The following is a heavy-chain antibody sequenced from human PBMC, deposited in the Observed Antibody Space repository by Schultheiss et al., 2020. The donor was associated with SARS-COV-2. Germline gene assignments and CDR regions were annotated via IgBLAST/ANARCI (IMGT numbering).Heavy chain of an antibody. CDR3: ASQYYYDSSGYYEYYFDY. J-gene: IGHJ4*02. D-gene: IGHD3-22*01. CDR1: GFTFSNAW. Sequence: GGSLRLSCAASGFTFSNAWMNWVRQAPGKGLEWVSAISGSGGSTYYADSVKGRFTISRDESKHTLYLQMNSLRAEDTAVYYCASQYYYDSSGYYEYYFDYWGQGTLVTVSS. CDR2: ISGSGGST. V-gene: IGHV3-23*01.